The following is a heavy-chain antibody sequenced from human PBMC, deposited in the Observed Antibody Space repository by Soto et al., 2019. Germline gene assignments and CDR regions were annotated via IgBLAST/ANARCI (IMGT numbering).Heavy chain of an antibody. Sequence: EVHLVESGGGLVKPGGSLRLSCAASGFTFSSYTMNWVRQAPGKGLEWLSSISSGSSYIYYPDSLKGRFTISRDNAKNSLYLQMNSLRAEDTAVYYCARYSYWQDYWGQGTLVTVSS. CDR3: ARYSYWQDY. D-gene: IGHD5-18*01. V-gene: IGHV3-21*01. J-gene: IGHJ4*02. CDR2: ISSGSSYI. CDR1: GFTFSSYT.